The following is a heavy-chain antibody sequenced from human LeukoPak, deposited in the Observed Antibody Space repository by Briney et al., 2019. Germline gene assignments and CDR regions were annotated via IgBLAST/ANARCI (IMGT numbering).Heavy chain of an antibody. D-gene: IGHD2-21*02. V-gene: IGHV4-4*07. CDR3: ARLYDMAYCGGDCYYFDY. CDR1: GGSISSYY. Sequence: SETLSLTCTVSGGSISSYYWSWIRQPAGKGLEWIGRIYTSGSTNYNPSLKSRVTMSVDTSKNQFSLKLSSVTAADTAVYYCARLYDMAYCGGDCYYFDYWGQGTLVTVSS. J-gene: IGHJ4*02. CDR2: IYTSGST.